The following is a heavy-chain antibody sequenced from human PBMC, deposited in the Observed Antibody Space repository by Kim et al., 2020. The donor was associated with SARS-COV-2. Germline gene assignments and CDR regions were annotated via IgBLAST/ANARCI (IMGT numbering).Heavy chain of an antibody. Sequence: GGSLRLSCAASGFTFSSYSMNWVRQAPGKGLEWLSHISSSSSTIHYADSVKGRFSISRDNAENSLYLQMNRLRDEDTDVYYCAKDRGSQNGNGWDYWGQGSLVTVSS. CDR2: ISSSSSTI. D-gene: IGHD3-16*01. CDR1: GFTFSSYS. J-gene: IGHJ4*02. V-gene: IGHV3-48*02. CDR3: AKDRGSQNGNGWDY.